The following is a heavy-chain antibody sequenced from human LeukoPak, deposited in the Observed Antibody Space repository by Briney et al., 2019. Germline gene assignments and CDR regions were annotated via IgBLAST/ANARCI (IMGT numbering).Heavy chain of an antibody. V-gene: IGHV4-4*07. CDR3: ARGRMIMVRGVIITGNWFDP. J-gene: IGHJ5*02. CDR1: GGSISSYY. CDR2: IYTSGST. Sequence: PSETLSLTCTVSGGSISSYYWSWIRQPAGKGLEWIGRIYTSGSTNYNPSLKRRVIMSVDTSKNQFSLKLSSVTAADTAVYYCARGRMIMVRGVIITGNWFDPWGQGTLVTVSS. D-gene: IGHD3-10*01.